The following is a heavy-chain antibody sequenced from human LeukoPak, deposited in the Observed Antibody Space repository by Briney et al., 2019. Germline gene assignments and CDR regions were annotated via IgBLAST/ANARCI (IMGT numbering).Heavy chain of an antibody. CDR2: IYPGDSDT. J-gene: IGHJ4*02. CDR3: ARHGRGNYYDSSGYYGPVVY. CDR1: GYSFTSYW. D-gene: IGHD3-22*01. Sequence: GESLKISCKGPGYSFTSYWIGWVRQMPGKGLERMGIIYPGDSDTRYSPSFQGQVTISADKSISTAYLQWSSLKASDTAMYYCARHGRGNYYDSSGYYGPVVYWGQGTLVTVSS. V-gene: IGHV5-51*01.